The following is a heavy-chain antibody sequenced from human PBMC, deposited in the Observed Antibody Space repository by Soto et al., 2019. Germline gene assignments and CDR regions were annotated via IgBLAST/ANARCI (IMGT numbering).Heavy chain of an antibody. CDR3: ASIAARPGPYYYYGMDV. J-gene: IGHJ6*02. D-gene: IGHD6-6*01. CDR1: GFTFSSYS. Sequence: PGGSLRLSCAASGFTFSSYSMNWVRQAPGKGLEWVSSISSSSSYIYYADSVKGRFTISRDNAKNSLYLQMSSLRAEDTAVYYCASIAARPGPYYYYGMDVWGQGTTVTVSS. CDR2: ISSSSSYI. V-gene: IGHV3-21*01.